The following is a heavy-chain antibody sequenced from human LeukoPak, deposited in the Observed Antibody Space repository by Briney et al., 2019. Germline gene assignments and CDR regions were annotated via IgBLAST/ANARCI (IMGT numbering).Heavy chain of an antibody. CDR2: ISSSSSYI. D-gene: IGHD3-10*01. J-gene: IGHJ6*03. Sequence: GGSLRLSCVASGFTFSSYSMNWVRQAPGKGLEWVSSISSSSSYIYYADSMKGRFTISRDNAKNSLYLQMNSLRAEDTAVYYCARAPVRGRGMDVWGKGTTVTISS. CDR1: GFTFSSYS. V-gene: IGHV3-21*01. CDR3: ARAPVRGRGMDV.